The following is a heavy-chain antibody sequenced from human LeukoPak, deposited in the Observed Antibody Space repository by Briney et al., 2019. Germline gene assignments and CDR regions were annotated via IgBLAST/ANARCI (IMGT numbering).Heavy chain of an antibody. J-gene: IGHJ5*02. CDR1: VDSISSSKW. Sequence: SETLSLTCAVSVDSISSSKWWSWVRQAPGKGLEWIGEIHPGGSTNYNPSLKSRVTISIDKSKNQFSLKMSSVTAADTAVYYCAKTSLRYDILTGYYPNWFDPWGQGTLVTVSS. CDR2: IHPGGST. CDR3: AKTSLRYDILTGYYPNWFDP. D-gene: IGHD3-9*01. V-gene: IGHV4-4*02.